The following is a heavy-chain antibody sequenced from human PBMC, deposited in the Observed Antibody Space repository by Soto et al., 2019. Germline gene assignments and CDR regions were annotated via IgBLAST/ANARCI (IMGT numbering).Heavy chain of an antibody. D-gene: IGHD3-10*01. Sequence: EVQLLESGGGLVQPGGSLRLSCAASGFTFSNFAMSWVRQAPGKGLEWVAQIYGVGNDPSYADSVRGRFTISRDNSRNTVHLQMYSLRAEDTAIYYFAKMRGMQLWEYHFDSWGQGVLVSVSS. V-gene: IGHV3-23*01. J-gene: IGHJ4*02. CDR3: AKMRGMQLWEYHFDS. CDR1: GFTFSNFA. CDR2: IYGVGNDP.